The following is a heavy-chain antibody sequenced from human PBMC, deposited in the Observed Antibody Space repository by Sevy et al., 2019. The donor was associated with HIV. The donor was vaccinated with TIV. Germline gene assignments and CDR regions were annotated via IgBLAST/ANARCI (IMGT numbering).Heavy chain of an antibody. J-gene: IGHJ4*02. D-gene: IGHD3-10*01. Sequence: GESLKISCAASGFSFSEYGMHWVRQAPGKGLEWVAVISHDGRNNKYNPDSVKGRFTISRDNSKNTLYLQMNSLRAEETAIYYCARDRGEILSSAFNYWGQGTLVTVSS. CDR3: ARDRGEILSSAFNY. CDR2: ISHDGRNNK. CDR1: GFSFSEYG. V-gene: IGHV3-30*04.